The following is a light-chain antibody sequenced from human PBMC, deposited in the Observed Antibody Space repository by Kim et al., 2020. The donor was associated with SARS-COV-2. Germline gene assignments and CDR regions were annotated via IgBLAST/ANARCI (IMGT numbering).Light chain of an antibody. CDR2: DAS. CDR3: QQYNSYL. J-gene: IGKJ2*01. Sequence: TLSASVGDRVTITCRASQSISSWLAWYQQKPGKAPKLLIYDASSLESGVPSRFSGSGSGTEFTLTISSLQPDDFATYYCQQYNSYLFGQGTKLEI. V-gene: IGKV1-5*01. CDR1: QSISSW.